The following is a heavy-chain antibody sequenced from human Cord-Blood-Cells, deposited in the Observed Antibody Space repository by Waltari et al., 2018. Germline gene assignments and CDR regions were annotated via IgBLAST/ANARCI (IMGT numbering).Heavy chain of an antibody. J-gene: IGHJ4*02. CDR1: GFTFSSYA. CDR2: ISYDGSNK. Sequence: QVQLVESGGGVVQPGRSLRLSCAASGFTFSSYAMHWVRQAPGKGLEWVAVISYDGSNKYYADSVKGRFTISRDNSKNTLYLQMNSLRAEDTAAYYCARQGRSGFFDYWGQGTLVTVSS. D-gene: IGHD5-12*01. CDR3: ARQGRSGFFDY. V-gene: IGHV3-30-3*01.